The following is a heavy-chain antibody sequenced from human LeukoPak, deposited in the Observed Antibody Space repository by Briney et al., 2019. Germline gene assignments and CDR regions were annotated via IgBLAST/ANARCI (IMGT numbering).Heavy chain of an antibody. Sequence: PGGSLRLSCAASGFTFDDYAMSWVRQAPGKGLEWVSGINWNGGSTGYADSVKGRFTISRDDSKNTAYLQMNSLKTGDTAVYYCTSPTTVTTGLDYYYMDVWGKGTTVTISS. D-gene: IGHD4-17*01. J-gene: IGHJ6*03. V-gene: IGHV3-20*04. CDR1: GFTFDDYA. CDR3: TSPTTVTTGLDYYYMDV. CDR2: INWNGGST.